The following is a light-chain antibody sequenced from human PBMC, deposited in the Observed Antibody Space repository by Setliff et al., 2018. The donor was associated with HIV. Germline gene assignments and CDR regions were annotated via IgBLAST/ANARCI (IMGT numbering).Light chain of an antibody. Sequence: QSVLTQPASVSGSPGQSITISCTGTSSDVGGYNFVSWYQHHPGKAPKLIIYDVTKRPSGVSHRFSGSKSANTASLTISGLRAEDEADYYCGPYTSGSTLGVFGTGTKVTVL. J-gene: IGLJ1*01. CDR3: GPYTSGSTLGV. CDR1: SSDVGGYNF. CDR2: DVT. V-gene: IGLV2-14*03.